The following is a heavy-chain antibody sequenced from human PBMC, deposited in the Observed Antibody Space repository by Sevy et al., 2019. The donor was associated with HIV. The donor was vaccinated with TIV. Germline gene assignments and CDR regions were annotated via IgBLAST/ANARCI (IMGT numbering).Heavy chain of an antibody. D-gene: IGHD6-13*01. V-gene: IGHV3-48*03. J-gene: IGHJ3*02. Sequence: GGSLRLSCAASGFTFSSYEMNWVRQAPGKGLEWVAEIDGSGSSIFYADSVKGRFTISRDNAKNLLYLQMNSLTVEDTAVYFCASEGIADFTPHSFDIWGQGTVVTVSS. CDR3: ASEGIADFTPHSFDI. CDR1: GFTFSSYE. CDR2: IDGSGSSI.